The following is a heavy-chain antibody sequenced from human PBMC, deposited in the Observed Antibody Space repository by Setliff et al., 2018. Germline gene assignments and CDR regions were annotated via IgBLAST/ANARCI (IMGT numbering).Heavy chain of an antibody. CDR2: IGSYNDVT. D-gene: IGHD3-9*01. V-gene: IGHV1-18*01. CDR1: GYIFKSYG. Sequence: GASVKVSCKASGYIFKSYGISWVRQAPGQGLEWMGWIGSYNDVTNYAQSFQGRVTMTTDTSKSAAYMDLRGLRSDDTAVYYCAGVDVLTASPFWGQGTLVTVSS. CDR3: AGVDVLTASPF. J-gene: IGHJ4*02.